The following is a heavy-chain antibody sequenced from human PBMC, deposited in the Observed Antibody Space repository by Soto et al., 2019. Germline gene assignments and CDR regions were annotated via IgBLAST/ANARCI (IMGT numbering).Heavy chain of an antibody. Sequence: PGGSLRLSCASSGFTFNNYAMSWVRLAPGKGLEWVSGISGGGDSRYYAESGKGRFTISRDNSKNTVYLQMNSLRAEDTAMYYCAKDLTGAFGNYFDYWGQGTQVTVSS. CDR3: AKDLTGAFGNYFDY. V-gene: IGHV3-23*01. D-gene: IGHD1-26*01. CDR1: GFTFNNYA. CDR2: ISGGGDSR. J-gene: IGHJ4*02.